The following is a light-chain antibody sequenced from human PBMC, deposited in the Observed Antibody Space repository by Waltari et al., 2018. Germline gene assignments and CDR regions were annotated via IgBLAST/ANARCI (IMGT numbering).Light chain of an antibody. Sequence: QSALTQPRSVSGSPGQSVTMSCTGTTSAVGCYNSVSWYQQHAGKVPKLMIYDFTKRPSGVPDRFSGSKSGNTASLTISGLQAEDEADYYCCSYSGTYTFVVFGGGTKLTVL. J-gene: IGLJ2*01. CDR2: DFT. CDR3: CSYSGTYTFVV. V-gene: IGLV2-11*01. CDR1: TSAVGCYNS.